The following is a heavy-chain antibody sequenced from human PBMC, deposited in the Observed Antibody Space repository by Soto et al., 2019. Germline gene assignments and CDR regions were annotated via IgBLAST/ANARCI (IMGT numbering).Heavy chain of an antibody. V-gene: IGHV1-18*04. J-gene: IGHJ6*02. CDR2: IRAYNGNT. D-gene: IGHD6-13*01. CDR3: ARVDSSSWYKYYYYGMDV. Sequence: QVQLVQSGAEVKKPGASVKVSCKASGYTFTSYGISWVRQAPGQGLEWMGWIRAYNGNTNYAQKLQGRVTMTTDTTPSTAYMGLRSLRSDDTAVYYCARVDSSSWYKYYYYGMDVWGQGTTVTDSS. CDR1: GYTFTSYG.